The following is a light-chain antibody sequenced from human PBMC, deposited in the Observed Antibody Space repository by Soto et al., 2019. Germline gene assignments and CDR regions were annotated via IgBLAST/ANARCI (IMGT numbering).Light chain of an antibody. J-gene: IGKJ1*01. V-gene: IGKV3-15*01. Sequence: DIVMTQSPATLSVSPGERATLSCRASQSVSTDLAWYQQKPGQAPRLLVHGASTRATGIPARFSGSGSGTEFSLTISSLQSEDFAVYYCQHHNDWPWTFGQGTKVEIK. CDR2: GAS. CDR1: QSVSTD. CDR3: QHHNDWPWT.